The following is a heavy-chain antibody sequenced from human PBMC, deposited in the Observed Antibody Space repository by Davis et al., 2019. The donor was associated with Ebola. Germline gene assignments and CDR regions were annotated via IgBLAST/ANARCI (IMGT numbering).Heavy chain of an antibody. Sequence: PSETLSLTCSVPGYSTSSGYYWGWIRQTPGEWLEWLGSIYRSGSTYYHPSLKSRVTISVDTTKNQFSLNLSSVTAADTAVYYCVRGGYSTSWLKFAYWGQGTLVTVSS. J-gene: IGHJ4*02. CDR1: GYSTSSGYY. CDR3: VRGGYSTSWLKFAY. V-gene: IGHV4-38-2*02. CDR2: IYRSGST. D-gene: IGHD6-13*01.